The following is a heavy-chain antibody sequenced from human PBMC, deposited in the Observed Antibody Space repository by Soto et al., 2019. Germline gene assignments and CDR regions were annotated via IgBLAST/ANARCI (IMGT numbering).Heavy chain of an antibody. Sequence: QVQLQESGPGLLKPSQTLSLTCTVSGGSISSGDYYWSWIRQPPGKGLEWIGYMDDSGSTYYNPTLKSRVIISVDTSKNQFSLKLSSVTAADTAVYYCARADDSNIRLDYWGQGTLVTVPS. CDR1: GGSISSGDYY. CDR3: ARADDSNIRLDY. J-gene: IGHJ4*02. D-gene: IGHD2-15*01. CDR2: MDDSGST. V-gene: IGHV4-30-4*01.